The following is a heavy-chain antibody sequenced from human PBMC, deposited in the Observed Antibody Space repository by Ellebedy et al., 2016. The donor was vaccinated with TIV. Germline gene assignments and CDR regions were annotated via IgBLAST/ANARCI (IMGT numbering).Heavy chain of an antibody. CDR2: INHSGST. J-gene: IGHJ4*02. D-gene: IGHD6-19*01. Sequence: SETLSLTCAVYGGSFSGYYWSWIRQPPGKGLEWIGEINHSGSTNYNPSLKSRVTISVDTSKNQFSLKLSSVTAADTAVYYCAGGSGGPADYWGQGTLVTVSS. V-gene: IGHV4-34*01. CDR1: GGSFSGYY. CDR3: AGGSGGPADY.